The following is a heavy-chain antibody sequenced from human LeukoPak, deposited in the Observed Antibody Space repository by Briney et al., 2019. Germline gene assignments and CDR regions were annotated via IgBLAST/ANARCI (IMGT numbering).Heavy chain of an antibody. Sequence: ASVKVSCKASGYTFTGHYIHWVRQAPGQGLEWMGWIHPNTGGTKYAQKFQGRVTMTRDTSISTAYMELSRLRSDATAVYYCARDHSNDFWSGSGPLYYMDVWGKGTTVTVSS. J-gene: IGHJ6*03. V-gene: IGHV1-2*02. D-gene: IGHD3-3*01. CDR1: GYTFTGHY. CDR2: IHPNTGGT. CDR3: ARDHSNDFWSGSGPLYYMDV.